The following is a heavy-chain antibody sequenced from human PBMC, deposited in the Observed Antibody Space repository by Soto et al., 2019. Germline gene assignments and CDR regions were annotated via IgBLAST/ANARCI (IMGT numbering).Heavy chain of an antibody. V-gene: IGHV1-69*13. CDR3: AREYSSGWSADAFDI. J-gene: IGHJ3*02. Sequence: ASVKVSCKASGGTFSSYAISWVRQAPGQGLEWMGGIIPIFGTANYAQKFQGRVTITADESTSTAYMELSSLRSEDTAVYYCAREYSSGWSADAFDIWGQGTMVTVSS. CDR1: GGTFSSYA. CDR2: IIPIFGTA. D-gene: IGHD6-19*01.